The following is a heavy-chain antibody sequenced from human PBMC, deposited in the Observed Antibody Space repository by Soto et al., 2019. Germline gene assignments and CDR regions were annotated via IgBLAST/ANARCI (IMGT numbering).Heavy chain of an antibody. J-gene: IGHJ3*02. Sequence: QLQLQESGSGLVKPSQTLSLTCAVSGGSISSGGYSWSWIRQPPGKGLEWIGYIYHSGSTYYNPSLKSRVXXSXDMXKNQFSLKLSSVTAADTAVYYCARNTAMPVGAFDIWGQGTMVTVSS. V-gene: IGHV4-30-2*01. D-gene: IGHD5-18*01. CDR1: GGSISSGGYS. CDR2: IYHSGST. CDR3: ARNTAMPVGAFDI.